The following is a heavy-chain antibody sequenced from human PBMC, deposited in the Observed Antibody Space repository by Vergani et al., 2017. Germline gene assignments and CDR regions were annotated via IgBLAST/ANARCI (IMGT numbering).Heavy chain of an antibody. CDR1: GFTFSSYA. CDR3: ARADPSYYYDSSGAFDI. J-gene: IGHJ3*02. D-gene: IGHD3-22*01. CDR2: ISYDGSNK. V-gene: IGHV3-30-3*01. Sequence: QVQLVESGGGVVQPGRSLRLSCAASGFTFSSYAMHWVRQAPGKGLEWVAVISYDGSNKYYADSVKGRFTISRDNSKNTLYLQMNSLRAEDTAVYYCARADPSYYYDSSGAFDIWGQGTMVTVSS.